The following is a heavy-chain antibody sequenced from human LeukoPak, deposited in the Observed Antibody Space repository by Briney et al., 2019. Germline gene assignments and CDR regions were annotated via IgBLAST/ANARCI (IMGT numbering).Heavy chain of an antibody. D-gene: IGHD3-10*01. CDR1: GFTVSSNY. CDR2: IYGGGST. J-gene: IGHJ4*02. CDR3: AREDAKYYYGSGSYSEGYYFDY. V-gene: IGHV3-53*01. Sequence: PRGSLRLSCAASGFTVSSNYMSWVRQAPGKGLEWVSVIYGGGSTHYADSVKGRFTISRDTSKNTLYLQMNSLRAEDTAVYYCAREDAKYYYGSGSYSEGYYFDYWGQGTLVTVSS.